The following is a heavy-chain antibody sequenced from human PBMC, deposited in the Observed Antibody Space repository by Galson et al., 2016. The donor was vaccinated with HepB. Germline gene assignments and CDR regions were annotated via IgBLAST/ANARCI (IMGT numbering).Heavy chain of an antibody. J-gene: IGHJ6*02. CDR1: GFDFSTYS. V-gene: IGHV3-21*01. Sequence: SLRLSCAASGFDFSTYSINWIRQSPGKGLEWVSSISNTGRFIHYADSVGGRFTISRDNTKNSLFLQMNSLRVEDTAVYYCARFQATWLGMDVWGQGTTVTVSS. D-gene: IGHD5-12*01. CDR3: ARFQATWLGMDV. CDR2: ISNTGRFI.